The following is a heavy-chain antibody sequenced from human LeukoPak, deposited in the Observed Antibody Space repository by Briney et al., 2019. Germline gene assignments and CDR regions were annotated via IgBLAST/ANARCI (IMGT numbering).Heavy chain of an antibody. CDR1: GYTFTGYY. CDR2: INPNSGGT. D-gene: IGHD6-19*01. J-gene: IGHJ6*02. V-gene: IGHV1-2*02. Sequence: ASVKVSCKASGYTFTGYYMHWVRQAPGQRLEWMGWINPNSGGTNYAQKFQGRVTMTRDTSISTAYMELSRLRSDDTAVYYCARRRGIAVALYGMDVWGQGTTVTVSS. CDR3: ARRRGIAVALYGMDV.